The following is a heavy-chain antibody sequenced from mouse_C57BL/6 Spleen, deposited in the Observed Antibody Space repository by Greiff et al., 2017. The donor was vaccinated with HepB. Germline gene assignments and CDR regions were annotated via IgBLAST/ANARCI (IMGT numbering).Heavy chain of an antibody. CDR3: AREEDGYYGNYFDY. CDR1: GYTFTSYG. Sequence: VQLQQSGAELARPGASVKLSCKASGYTFTSYGISWVKQRTGQGLEWIGEIYPRSGNTYSNEKFKGKATLTADKSSSTAYMELRSLTSEDSAVYFCAREEDGYYGNYFDYWGQGTTLTVSS. J-gene: IGHJ2*01. CDR2: IYPRSGNT. V-gene: IGHV1-81*01. D-gene: IGHD2-3*01.